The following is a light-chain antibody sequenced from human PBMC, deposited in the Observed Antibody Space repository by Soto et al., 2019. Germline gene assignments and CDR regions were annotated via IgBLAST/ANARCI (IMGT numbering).Light chain of an antibody. CDR1: SSYVGGYNH. V-gene: IGLV2-14*01. J-gene: IGLJ1*01. Sequence: QSVLTQPASVSGSPGQSITISCSGTSSYVGGYNHVSWYQQHPGKAPKLVIYEVSNRPSGVSNRFSGSKSGNTASLTISGLQAEDDGDYYCTSYTAYSNYVFGPGTKVTV. CDR3: TSYTAYSNYV. CDR2: EVS.